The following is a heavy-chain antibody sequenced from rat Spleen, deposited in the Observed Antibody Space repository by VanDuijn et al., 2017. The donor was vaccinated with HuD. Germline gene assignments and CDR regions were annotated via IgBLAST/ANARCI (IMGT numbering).Heavy chain of an antibody. Sequence: EVQLVESGGDLVQPGRSLKLSCAASGFTFSDYYMAWVRQAPKKGLEWVASISNEGSSAYYGDSVKGRFTISRDNAKSTLYLQMDSLRSEDTATYYCVRHNDYWGQGVMVTVSS. V-gene: IGHV5-22*01. CDR2: ISNEGSSA. J-gene: IGHJ2*01. CDR1: GFTFSDYY. CDR3: VRHNDY.